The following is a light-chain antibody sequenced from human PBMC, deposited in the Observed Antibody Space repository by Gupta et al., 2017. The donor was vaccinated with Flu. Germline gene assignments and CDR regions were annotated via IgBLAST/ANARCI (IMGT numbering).Light chain of an antibody. CDR2: GQN. Sequence: SWYQQRPRQAPILVMYGQNYRPSGIPDRFSGSNSDNTASLTITGAPAEAEADYHCFCPESTGNEWGIGGGTTLTVL. V-gene: IGLV3-19*01. CDR3: FCPESTGNEWG. J-gene: IGLJ3*02.